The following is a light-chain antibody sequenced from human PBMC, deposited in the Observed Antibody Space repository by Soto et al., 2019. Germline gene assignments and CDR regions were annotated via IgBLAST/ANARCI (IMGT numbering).Light chain of an antibody. CDR3: QQYGSSQYT. CDR2: GAS. Sequence: EIVLTQSPGTLSLSPGERATLSCRASQSVNNNYLAWYQQKPGQAPRLLIYGASRRTTGTPDKFSGSGDGTDFTLTISRLEHEDFAVYYCQQYGSSQYTFGQGTKLEIK. J-gene: IGKJ2*01. V-gene: IGKV3-20*01. CDR1: QSVNNNY.